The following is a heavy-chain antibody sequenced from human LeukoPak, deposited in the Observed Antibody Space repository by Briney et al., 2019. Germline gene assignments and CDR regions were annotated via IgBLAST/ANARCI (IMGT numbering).Heavy chain of an antibody. Sequence: ASVKVSCKASGYTFTTYGIVWLRQAPGEGIQWMGWISASNGNTNYAQKFQGRVTMTTDTSTSTAYMELRSLRFDDTAVYYCGKGSTLGYWGQGTLVTVSS. D-gene: IGHD7-27*01. CDR1: GYTFTTYG. J-gene: IGHJ4*02. CDR2: ISASNGNT. V-gene: IGHV1-18*01. CDR3: GKGSTLGY.